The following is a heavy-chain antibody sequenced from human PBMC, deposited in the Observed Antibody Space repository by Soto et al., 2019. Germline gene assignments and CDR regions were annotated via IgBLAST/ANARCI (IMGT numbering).Heavy chain of an antibody. J-gene: IGHJ4*02. Sequence: SVKVSCKXSGGTFSSYAISWVRQAPGQGLEWMGGIIPIFGTANYAQKFQGRVTITADESTSTAYMGLSSLRSEDTAVYYCARRAMGSFFDYWGQGTLVTVSS. V-gene: IGHV1-69*13. CDR2: IIPIFGTA. D-gene: IGHD5-18*01. CDR1: GGTFSSYA. CDR3: ARRAMGSFFDY.